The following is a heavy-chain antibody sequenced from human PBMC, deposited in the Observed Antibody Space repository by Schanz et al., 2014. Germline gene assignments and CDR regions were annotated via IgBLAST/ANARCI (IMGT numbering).Heavy chain of an antibody. D-gene: IGHD1-20*01. CDR3: ARRITGTHHNPYYHGMDV. J-gene: IGHJ6*02. CDR2: ISGSGETT. Sequence: EVLLVDSGGGLVQPGGSLRLSCAASGFTFSSYAMSWVRQAPGKGLEWVSAISGSGETTYYADSVKGRFTISRDNSKNALYLQMNSLRAEDTAVYYCARRITGTHHNPYYHGMDVWGQGTTVTVSS. CDR1: GFTFSSYA. V-gene: IGHV3-23*04.